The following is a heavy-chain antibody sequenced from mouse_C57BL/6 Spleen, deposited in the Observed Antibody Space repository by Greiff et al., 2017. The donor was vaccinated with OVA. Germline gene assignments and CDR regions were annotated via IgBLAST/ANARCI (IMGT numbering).Heavy chain of an antibody. CDR1: GYSITSGYY. CDR3: ARGGTYYSNWAWFAY. J-gene: IGHJ3*01. V-gene: IGHV3-6*01. CDR2: ISYDGSN. Sequence: EVQRVESGPGLVKPSQSLSLTCSVTGYSITSGYYWNWIRQFPGNKLEWMGYISYDGSNNYNPSLKNRISITRDTSKNQFFLKLNSVTTEDTATYYCARGGTYYSNWAWFAYWGQGTLVTVSA. D-gene: IGHD2-5*01.